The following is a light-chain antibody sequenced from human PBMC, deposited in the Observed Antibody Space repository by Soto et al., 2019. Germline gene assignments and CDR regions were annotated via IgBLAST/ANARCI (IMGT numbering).Light chain of an antibody. Sequence: QAVVTQPPSVSGAPGQRVTISCTGSSSNIGTGYDVHWYQHLPGTAPKLLIYGDSNRPSGVPDRFSGSKSGTSASLAITGLQAEDEADYYCQSYDNSLSGLVFGTGTKLTVL. J-gene: IGLJ1*01. CDR1: SSNIGTGYD. CDR3: QSYDNSLSGLV. V-gene: IGLV1-40*01. CDR2: GDS.